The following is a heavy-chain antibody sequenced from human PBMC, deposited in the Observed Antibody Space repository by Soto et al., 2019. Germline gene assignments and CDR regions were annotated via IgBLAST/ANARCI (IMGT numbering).Heavy chain of an antibody. Sequence: GGSLILSCAASGFTFSNAWMNWVRQAPGKGLEWVGRIKSKTDGGTTDYAAPVKGRFTISRDDSKNTLYLQMNSLKTEDTAVYYCTTGQTLLWFGELLSSTFDYWGQGTLVTVSS. J-gene: IGHJ4*02. CDR1: GFTFSNAW. V-gene: IGHV3-15*07. CDR2: IKSKTDGGTT. D-gene: IGHD3-10*01. CDR3: TTGQTLLWFGELLSSTFDY.